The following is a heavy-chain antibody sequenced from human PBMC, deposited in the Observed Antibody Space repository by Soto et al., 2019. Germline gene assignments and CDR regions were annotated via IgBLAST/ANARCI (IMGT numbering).Heavy chain of an antibody. V-gene: IGHV4-30-4*02. Sequence: PADTLSLTCTVSGGPFSGGDYYWSWIRHPPGKGVVWIGYIYNNGSSYYNPSLESRVTTSVDTSKIQFPLKLSSVTAADTAVCYCARAQPLKYAYGLRGAFDIWGQGTMVTVPS. D-gene: IGHD3-10*01. CDR1: GGPFSGGDYY. J-gene: IGHJ3*02. CDR2: IYNNGSS. CDR3: ARAQPLKYAYGLRGAFDI.